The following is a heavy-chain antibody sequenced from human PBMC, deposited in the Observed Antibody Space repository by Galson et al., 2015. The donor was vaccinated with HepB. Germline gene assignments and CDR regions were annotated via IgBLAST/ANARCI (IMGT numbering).Heavy chain of an antibody. CDR1: GYTFTNYP. CDR3: ARWRFGEFDYYFDY. J-gene: IGHJ4*02. CDR2: INTDTGNT. D-gene: IGHD3-10*01. V-gene: IGHV1-3*04. Sequence: SVKVSCKASGYTFTNYPIHWVRQAPGQGLEWMAWINTDTGNTKYLQKVQDRVTITRDTSAGTAYMEISSLTSEDTAVYYCARWRFGEFDYYFDYWGQGTLVTVSS.